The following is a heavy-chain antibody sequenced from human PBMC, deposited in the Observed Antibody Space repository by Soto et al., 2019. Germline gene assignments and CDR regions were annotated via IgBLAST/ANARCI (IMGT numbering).Heavy chain of an antibody. CDR3: ARADDYCDYGWFDP. CDR2: IIPIFGTA. Sequence: QVQLVQSGAEVKKPGSSVKVSCKASGGTFSSYAISWVRQAPGQGLEWMGGIIPIFGTANYAQKFQGRVTITADESTSTSYMELSSLRSEDTAVYYCARADDYCDYGWFDPWGQGTLVTVSS. J-gene: IGHJ5*02. V-gene: IGHV1-69*12. D-gene: IGHD4-17*01. CDR1: GGTFSSYA.